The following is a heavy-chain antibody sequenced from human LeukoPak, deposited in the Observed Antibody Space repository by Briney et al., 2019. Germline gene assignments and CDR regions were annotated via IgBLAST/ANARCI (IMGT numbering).Heavy chain of an antibody. J-gene: IGHJ4*02. D-gene: IGHD6-6*01. Sequence: PSKTLSLTCTVSGGSISSSSYDWGSIRQPPGKGLDWIGSIYYSGSTYYNPSLKSRVTISVDTSKNQFSLKLSSVTGADAAVYYCARHGRGAARYDYWGQGTLVTVSS. V-gene: IGHV4-39*01. CDR3: ARHGRGAARYDY. CDR1: GGSISSSSYD. CDR2: IYYSGST.